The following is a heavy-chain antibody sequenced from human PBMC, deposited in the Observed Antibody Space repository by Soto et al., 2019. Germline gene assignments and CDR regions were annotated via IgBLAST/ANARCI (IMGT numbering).Heavy chain of an antibody. J-gene: IGHJ4*02. V-gene: IGHV4-39*01. CDR1: GGSISSSSYY. CDR3: ARSAERGKKYFDY. D-gene: IGHD1-1*01. Sequence: PSETLSLTCTVSGGSISSSSYYWGWIRQPPGKGLEWIGSIYYSGSTYYNPSLKSRVTISVDTSKNQFSLKLSSVTAADTAVYYCARSAERGKKYFDYWGQGNLVTVSS. CDR2: IYYSGST.